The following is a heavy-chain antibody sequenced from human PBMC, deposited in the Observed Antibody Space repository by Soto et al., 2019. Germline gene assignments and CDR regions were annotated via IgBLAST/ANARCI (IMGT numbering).Heavy chain of an antibody. D-gene: IGHD2-2*01. CDR1: GGSFSGYY. V-gene: IGHV4-34*01. CDR3: ARLAEKDIVVVPAAPTKSDHYYYYMDV. CDR2: INHSGST. J-gene: IGHJ6*03. Sequence: PSETLSLTCAVYGGSFSGYYWSWIRQPPGKGLEWIGEINHSGSTNYNPSLKSRVTISVDTSKNQFSLKLSSVTAADTAVYYCARLAEKDIVVVPAAPTKSDHYYYYMDVWGKGTTVPVSS.